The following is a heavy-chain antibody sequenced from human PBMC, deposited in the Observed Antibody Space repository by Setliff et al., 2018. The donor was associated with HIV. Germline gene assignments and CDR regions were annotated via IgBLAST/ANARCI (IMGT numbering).Heavy chain of an antibody. CDR1: GGSISNYY. V-gene: IGHV4-4*07. D-gene: IGHD1-26*01. J-gene: IGHJ4*02. CDR3: ARGVGGLQMATNFDY. Sequence: PSETLSLTCTVSGGSISNYYWAWIRQPAGKGLEWIGRIYSSGSTDYNPSLRSRVTMSVDTSNNQFSLRLTSVTAADTAFYYCARGVGGLQMATNFDYWGQGTLVTVSS. CDR2: IYSSGST.